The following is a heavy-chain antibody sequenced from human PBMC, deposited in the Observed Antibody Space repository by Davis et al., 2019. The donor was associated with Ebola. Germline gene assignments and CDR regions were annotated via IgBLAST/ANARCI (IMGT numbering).Heavy chain of an antibody. CDR1: GASISDNNYF. Sequence: SETLSLTCTVSGASISDNNYFWAWIRQPPGKGLEWIGSIFYSGTPYYNPFLKSRVTMSVDTSKNQFSVRLSSLTAADTALYFCAREETRGSIAGWFDPWGQGTLVTVSS. CDR2: IFYSGTP. CDR3: AREETRGSIAGWFDP. D-gene: IGHD2-21*01. J-gene: IGHJ5*02. V-gene: IGHV4-39*02.